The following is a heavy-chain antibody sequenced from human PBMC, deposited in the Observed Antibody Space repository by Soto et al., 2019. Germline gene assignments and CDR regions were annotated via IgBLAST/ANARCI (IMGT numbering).Heavy chain of an antibody. CDR3: ARDKFPAMVRGLNVGFQH. D-gene: IGHD3-10*01. Sequence: SETLSLTCAVYGGSFSGYYWSWIRQPPGKGLEWIGEINHSGSTNYNPSLKSRVTISVDTSKNQFSLKLSSVTAADTAVYYCARDKFPAMVRGLNVGFQHWGQGTLVTVTS. J-gene: IGHJ1*01. CDR1: GGSFSGYY. CDR2: INHSGST. V-gene: IGHV4-34*01.